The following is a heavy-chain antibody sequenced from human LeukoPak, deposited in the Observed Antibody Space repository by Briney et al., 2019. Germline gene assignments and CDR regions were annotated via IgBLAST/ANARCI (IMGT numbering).Heavy chain of an antibody. V-gene: IGHV4-39*02. D-gene: IGHD2-21*01. CDR1: GGSISSSSYY. Sequence: SETLSLTCTVSGGSISSSSYYWGWIRQPPGKGLEWIGSIYYSGSTYYNPSLKSRVTISVDTSKNQFSLKLSSVTAADTAVYYCARDTILWPYYFDYWGQGTLVTVSS. J-gene: IGHJ4*02. CDR3: ARDTILWPYYFDY. CDR2: IYYSGST.